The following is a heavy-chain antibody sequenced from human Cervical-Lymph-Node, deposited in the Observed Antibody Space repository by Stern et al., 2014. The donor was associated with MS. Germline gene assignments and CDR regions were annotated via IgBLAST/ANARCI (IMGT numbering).Heavy chain of an antibody. D-gene: IGHD4-17*01. V-gene: IGHV3-33*01. CDR1: GFTFSSYG. J-gene: IGHJ4*02. CDR3: ASLIGIGTMTTVTTGPPFDY. CDR2: IWYDGSNK. Sequence: VQLVESGGGVVQPGRSLRLSCAASGFTFSSYGMHWVRQAPGKGLEWVAVIWYDGSNKYYADSVKGRFTISRDNSKNTLYLQMNSLRAEDTAVYYCASLIGIGTMTTVTTGPPFDYWGQGTLVTVSS.